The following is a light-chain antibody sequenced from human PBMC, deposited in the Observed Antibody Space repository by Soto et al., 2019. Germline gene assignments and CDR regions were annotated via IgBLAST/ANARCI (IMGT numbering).Light chain of an antibody. CDR3: SSYTSSSTPYV. CDR2: EVS. V-gene: IGLV2-8*01. Sequence: QSALTQPPSASGSPGQSVTISCTGTSSDVGAYNYVSWYQQLPGKAPKLIIYEVSKRPSGVPDRFSGSKSGNTASLTISGLQAEDEADYYCSSYTSSSTPYVFGTGTKVTVL. CDR1: SSDVGAYNY. J-gene: IGLJ1*01.